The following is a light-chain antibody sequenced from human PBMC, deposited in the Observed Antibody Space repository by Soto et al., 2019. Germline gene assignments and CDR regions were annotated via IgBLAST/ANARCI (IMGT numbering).Light chain of an antibody. CDR3: RQYGRSLGFA. J-gene: IGKJ4*01. CDR2: GAS. CDR1: QSISGNF. Sequence: EIVWTQSTGTLSLSPGERAGLSRXAAQSISGNFLAWYQEKPGQAHRLLIYGASSRATGIPDRFSGSGSGTDFTLTISRLEPEDFAVYYCRQYGRSLGFAFGGGTKVDIK. V-gene: IGKV3-20*01.